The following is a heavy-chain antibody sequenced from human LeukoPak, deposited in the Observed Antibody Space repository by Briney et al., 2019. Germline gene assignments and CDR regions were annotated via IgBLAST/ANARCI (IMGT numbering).Heavy chain of an antibody. V-gene: IGHV3-23*01. CDR3: AKDYLYCTNGVCLLYYFDY. Sequence: GGSLRLSCAASGFTFSSYAMSWVRQAPGKGLEWVSAISGSGGSTYYADPVKGRFTISRDNSKNTLYLQMNSLRAEDTAVYYCAKDYLYCTNGVCLLYYFDYWGQGTLVTVSS. CDR1: GFTFSSYA. J-gene: IGHJ4*02. CDR2: ISGSGGST. D-gene: IGHD2-8*01.